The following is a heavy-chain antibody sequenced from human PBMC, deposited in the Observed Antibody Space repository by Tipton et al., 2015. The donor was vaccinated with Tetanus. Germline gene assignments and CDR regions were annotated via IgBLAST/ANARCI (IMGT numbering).Heavy chain of an antibody. CDR1: GFKFGDFY. V-gene: IGHV3-11*01. Sequence: SLRLSCAASGFKFGDFYMSWIRQAPGKGLEWLAHVSSSGSIIHYADSVKDRFAISRDNAKNSLYLQLNSLRAEDTAVYYCVRGGMMYADYWGQGTLVTVSS. CDR3: VRGGMMYADY. D-gene: IGHD2-8*01. CDR2: VSSSGSII. J-gene: IGHJ4*02.